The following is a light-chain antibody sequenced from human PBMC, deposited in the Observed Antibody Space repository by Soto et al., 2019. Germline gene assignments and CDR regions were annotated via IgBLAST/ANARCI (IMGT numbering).Light chain of an antibody. CDR3: QQYNTYLT. J-gene: IGKJ3*01. CDR2: KAS. V-gene: IGKV1-5*03. CDR1: QSISSW. Sequence: DIQMTQSPSTLSASVGDRVTITCRASQSISSWLAWYKQKPGKAPKLLIYKASSLESGVASRFRGSRSGAEFTLTISILQPDDFATYYCQQYNTYLTFGPGNKVDIK.